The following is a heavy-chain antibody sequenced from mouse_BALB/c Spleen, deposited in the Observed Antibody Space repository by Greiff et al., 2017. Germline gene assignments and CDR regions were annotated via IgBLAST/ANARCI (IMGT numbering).Heavy chain of an antibody. CDR1: GFTFSSYG. J-gene: IGHJ4*01. CDR3: ARGLGDY. Sequence: EVQGVESGGGLVQPGGSLKLSCAASGFTFSSYGMSWVRQTPDKRLELVATINSNGGSTYYPDSVKGRFTISRDNAKNTLYLQMSSLKSEDTAMYYCARGLGDYWGQGTSVTVSS. V-gene: IGHV5-6-3*01. CDR2: INSNGGST.